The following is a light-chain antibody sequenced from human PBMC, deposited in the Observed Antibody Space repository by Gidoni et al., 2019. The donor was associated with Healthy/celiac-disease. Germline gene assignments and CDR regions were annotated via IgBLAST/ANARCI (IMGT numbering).Light chain of an antibody. CDR2: KAS. Sequence: DIQMTQSPSTLSASVGDRVTITCRASQSISSWLAWYQQKPGKAPKLLIYKASSLESGVPSRFSGSGSGTEFTLTISSLQPDDFATYYCQQYNSYSQEVTFGQGTRLEIK. CDR1: QSISSW. CDR3: QQYNSYSQEVT. J-gene: IGKJ5*01. V-gene: IGKV1-5*03.